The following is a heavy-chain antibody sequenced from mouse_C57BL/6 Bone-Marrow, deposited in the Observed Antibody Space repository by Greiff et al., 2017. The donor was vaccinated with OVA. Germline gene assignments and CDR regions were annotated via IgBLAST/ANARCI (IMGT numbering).Heavy chain of an antibody. CDR2: ISSGGSYT. V-gene: IGHV5-6*01. D-gene: IGHD1-1*01. CDR3: ARGGSDYFDY. CDR1: GFTFSSYG. J-gene: IGHJ2*01. Sequence: EVKLMESGGDLVKPGGSLKLSCAASGFTFSSYGMSWVRQTPDKRLEWVATISSGGSYTYYPDSVKGRFTISRDNAKNTLYLQMSSLKSEDTAMYYCARGGSDYFDYWGQGTTLTVSS.